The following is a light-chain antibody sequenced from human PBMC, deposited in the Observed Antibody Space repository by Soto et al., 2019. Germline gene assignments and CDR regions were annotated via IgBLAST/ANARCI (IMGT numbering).Light chain of an antibody. CDR2: QDT. CDR3: QAWDSSTAV. J-gene: IGLJ3*02. Sequence: SYELTQPPSVSVSPGQTANITCSGDRLGDKYASWYQQKPGQSPVLVIYQDTKRPSGIPERFSGSNSGNTATLTISGTQAMDEADYYCQAWDSSTAVFGGGTKLTV. CDR1: RLGDKY. V-gene: IGLV3-1*01.